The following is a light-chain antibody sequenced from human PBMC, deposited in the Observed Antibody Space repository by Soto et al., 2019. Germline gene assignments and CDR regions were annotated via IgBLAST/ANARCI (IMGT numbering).Light chain of an antibody. CDR2: AAS. CDR3: HQSNRYPIT. J-gene: IGKJ5*01. CDR1: QDISSA. V-gene: IGKV1-9*01. Sequence: DVQLTHSPSSLSASVGDRVTITCRASQDISSALAWYQQKPGKAPKVLLHAASTLQSGVPSRFSGSGSGTEFTLTINSLQPEDFATYYCHQSNRYPITFGQGTRLEI.